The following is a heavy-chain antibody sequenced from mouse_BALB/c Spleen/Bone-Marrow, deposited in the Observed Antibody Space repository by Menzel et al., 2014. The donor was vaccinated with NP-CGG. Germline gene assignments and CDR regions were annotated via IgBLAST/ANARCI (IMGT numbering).Heavy chain of an antibody. CDR1: GFSLTGYG. Sequence: VKLVESGPGLVAPSQSLSIPCTVSGFSLTGYGANWVRQPPGKGLEWLGMIWGDGSTDYNSALKSRLSISKDNSKSXVFSKMNSLQTDDTARYYCARWYAMDYWGQGTSVTVSS. V-gene: IGHV2-6-7*01. CDR3: ARWYAMDY. CDR2: IWGDGST. J-gene: IGHJ4*01.